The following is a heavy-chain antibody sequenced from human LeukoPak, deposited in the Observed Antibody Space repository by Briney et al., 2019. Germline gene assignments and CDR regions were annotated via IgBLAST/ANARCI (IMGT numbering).Heavy chain of an antibody. J-gene: IGHJ3*02. V-gene: IGHV1-2*02. CDR3: ARVLRSGWFHDAFDI. Sequence: ASVKVSCKASGYTFTGYYMHWVRQAPGQGLEWMGWINPNSGGTNYAQKFQGRVTMTRDTSISTAYMELSRLRSDDTAVYYCARVLRSGWFHDAFDIWGQGTMVTVSS. CDR1: GYTFTGYY. CDR2: INPNSGGT. D-gene: IGHD6-19*01.